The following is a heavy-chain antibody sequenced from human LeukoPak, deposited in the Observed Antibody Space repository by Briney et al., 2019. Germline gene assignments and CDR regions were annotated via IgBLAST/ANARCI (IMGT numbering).Heavy chain of an antibody. Sequence: ASVKVSCKTSGYTFSGHFIHWMRQAPGQGLEWMGWFNPNTGGTNYARKFQGRVTLTRDTSTSTVYMDLRRLSSDDAAVYYCARDVKDAPTYHYDSTGNFGTFDFWGQGTLVTVSS. J-gene: IGHJ4*02. CDR2: FNPNTGGT. CDR3: ARDVKDAPTYHYDSTGNFGTFDF. V-gene: IGHV1-2*02. CDR1: GYTFSGHF. D-gene: IGHD3-22*01.